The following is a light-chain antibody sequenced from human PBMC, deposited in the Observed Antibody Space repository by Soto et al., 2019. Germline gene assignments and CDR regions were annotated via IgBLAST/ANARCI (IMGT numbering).Light chain of an antibody. J-gene: IGLJ3*02. V-gene: IGLV1-47*01. CDR2: RDD. CDR1: NSNIGNNY. Sequence: QSVLTQPPSASASRGQRVTISCSGTNSNIGNNYVYWYRQLPGTAPKLLIYRDDQRPSGVPDRFSGSKSGTSASLAISGLRSEDEADYYCAAWDDSLSGPVFGGGTNVTVL. CDR3: AAWDDSLSGPV.